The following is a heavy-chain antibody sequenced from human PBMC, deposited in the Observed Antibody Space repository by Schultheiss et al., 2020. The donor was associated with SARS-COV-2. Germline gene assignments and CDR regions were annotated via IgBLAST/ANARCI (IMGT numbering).Heavy chain of an antibody. D-gene: IGHD6-19*01. CDR3: AKAVAALNRFDP. J-gene: IGHJ5*02. CDR2: ISGSGGST. V-gene: IGHV3-23*01. Sequence: GESLKISCAASGFTFSSYAMSWVRQAPGKGLEWVSAISGSGGSTYYADSVKGRFTISRDNSKSTWYLQMNSLRVEDTAVYYCAKAVAALNRFDPWGQGTLVTVSS. CDR1: GFTFSSYA.